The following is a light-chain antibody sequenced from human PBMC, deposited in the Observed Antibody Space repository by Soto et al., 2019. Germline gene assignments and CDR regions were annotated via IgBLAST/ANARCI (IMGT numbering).Light chain of an antibody. CDR1: QSISSY. J-gene: IGKJ3*01. CDR3: QQRYSTPPFT. V-gene: IGKV1-39*01. CDR2: AAS. Sequence: DIQMTQSPSSLSASVGDRVTITCRASQSISSYLNWYQQKPGKAPKLLIYAASSLQSGGPSRFSGSGSGTYFTLTISSLQPEDCATYYCQQRYSTPPFTFGPGTQVDIK.